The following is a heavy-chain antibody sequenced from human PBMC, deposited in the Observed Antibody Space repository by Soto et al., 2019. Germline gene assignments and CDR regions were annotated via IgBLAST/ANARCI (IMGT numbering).Heavy chain of an antibody. CDR2: IKSKSDGGTT. CDR1: GFTFSDAW. CDR3: TTHHRATTVTGRYYFGMDV. Sequence: GGSLRLSCAASGFTFSDAWMNWVRQAPGKGLEWVGRIKSKSDGGTTDYAAPVKGRFTISRDDSRGALLLQMNGLKTEDTAVYYCTTHHRATTVTGRYYFGMDVWGQGTTVTVSS. D-gene: IGHD4-4*01. V-gene: IGHV3-15*07. J-gene: IGHJ6*02.